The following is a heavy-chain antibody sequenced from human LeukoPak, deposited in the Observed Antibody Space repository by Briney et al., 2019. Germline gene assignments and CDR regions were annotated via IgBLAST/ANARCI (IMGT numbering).Heavy chain of an antibody. CDR1: GFTFSSYS. CDR3: ARDPRPRTDNYDFWSGYYPYYFDY. D-gene: IGHD3-3*01. Sequence: PGGSLRLSCAASGFTFSSYSMNWVRQAPGKGLEWVSSISSSSSYIYYADSVKGRFTISRDNAKNSLYLQMNSLRAEDTAVYYCARDPRPRTDNYDFWSGYYPYYFDYWGQGTLVTVSS. V-gene: IGHV3-21*01. J-gene: IGHJ4*02. CDR2: ISSSSSYI.